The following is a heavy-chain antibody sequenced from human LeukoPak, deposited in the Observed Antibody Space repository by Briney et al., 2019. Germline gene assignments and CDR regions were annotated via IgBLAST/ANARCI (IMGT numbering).Heavy chain of an antibody. CDR3: AREDTALDY. D-gene: IGHD5-18*01. J-gene: IGHJ4*02. CDR2: INHSGST. V-gene: IGHV4-34*01. Sequence: SETLSLTCAVYGGSFSGYYWSWIRQPPGRGLEWIGEINHSGSTNYNPSLKSRVTISLDTSKNQFSLKLNSVTAADTAVYYCAREDTALDYWGQGTLVTVSS. CDR1: GGSFSGYY.